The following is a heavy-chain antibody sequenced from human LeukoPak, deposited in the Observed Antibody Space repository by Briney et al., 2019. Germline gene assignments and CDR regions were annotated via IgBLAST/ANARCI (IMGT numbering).Heavy chain of an antibody. CDR3: ARSSDSSGYYDYFDY. Sequence: GESLKISCKGSGYRFSTYWIGWVRHMPGKGLEWMGIIYPDDSETVYSPSFQGQVTISADKSISTAYLQWSSLKASDTAMYYCARSSDSSGYYDYFDYWGQGTLVTVFS. V-gene: IGHV5-51*01. CDR2: IYPDDSET. CDR1: GYRFSTYW. J-gene: IGHJ4*02. D-gene: IGHD3-22*01.